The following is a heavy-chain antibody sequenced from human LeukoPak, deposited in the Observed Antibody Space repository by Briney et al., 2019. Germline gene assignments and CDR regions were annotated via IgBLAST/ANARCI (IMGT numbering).Heavy chain of an antibody. CDR1: GFTFSNYA. V-gene: IGHV3-23*01. CDR2: ISISSAT. Sequence: GGSLRLSCAASGFTFSNYAMTWVRQGPGKGLEWVSVISISSATFYADSVKGRFTISRDNSENTLYLQMNTLSAEDTAVYYCAKCGGTCYSDVDYWGQGTLVTVSS. CDR3: AKCGGTCYSDVDY. D-gene: IGHD2-15*01. J-gene: IGHJ4*02.